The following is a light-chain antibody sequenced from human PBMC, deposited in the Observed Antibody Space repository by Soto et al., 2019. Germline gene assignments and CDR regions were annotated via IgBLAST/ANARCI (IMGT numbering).Light chain of an antibody. J-gene: IGKJ1*01. V-gene: IGKV3-15*01. CDR1: QSINSN. CDR2: GAS. Sequence: EIVMTQSPATLSVSPGERATLSCRASQSINSNLAWYQQKPGQAPRLLIYGASTRATGIPARFSGCGSGTDFTLTISSLQSEDFAVYYCQQYNNWPRTFGQGTKVDIK. CDR3: QQYNNWPRT.